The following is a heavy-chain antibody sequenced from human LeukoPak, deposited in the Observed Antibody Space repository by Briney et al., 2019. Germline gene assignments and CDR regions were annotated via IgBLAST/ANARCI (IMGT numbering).Heavy chain of an antibody. CDR2: IYSGGST. D-gene: IGHD6-19*01. CDR3: AKDVYSSGWYGYFDY. CDR1: GFTVSSNY. Sequence: PGGSLRLSCAASGFTVSSNYMSWVRQAPGKGLEWVSVIYSGGSTYYADSVKGRFTISRDNSKNTLYLQMNSLRAEDTAVYYCAKDVYSSGWYGYFDYWGQGTLVTVSS. J-gene: IGHJ4*02. V-gene: IGHV3-53*01.